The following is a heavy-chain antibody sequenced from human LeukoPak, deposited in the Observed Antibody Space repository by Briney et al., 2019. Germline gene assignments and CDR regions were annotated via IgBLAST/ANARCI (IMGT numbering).Heavy chain of an antibody. J-gene: IGHJ4*02. Sequence: ASVTVSCKASGYTFTGYYMHWVRQAPGQGLEWMGWINPNSGGTNYAQKLQDRVTKTSHTSTSTAYMGPSRQRSDDTAVYYCARSIAVAGIHYWGEGTLVTVSS. D-gene: IGHD6-19*01. CDR3: ARSIAVAGIHY. CDR1: GYTFTGYY. V-gene: IGHV1-2*02. CDR2: INPNSGGT.